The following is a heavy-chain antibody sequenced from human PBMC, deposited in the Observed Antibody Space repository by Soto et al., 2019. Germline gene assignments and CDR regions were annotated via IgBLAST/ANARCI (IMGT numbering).Heavy chain of an antibody. CDR2: ISYDGSNK. Sequence: QVQLVESGGGVVQPGRSLRLSCAASGFTFSSYAMHWVRQAPGKGLEWVAVISYDGSNKYYADSVKGRFTISRDNSKNTLYLQMNSLRAEDTAVYYCARDGVDYVWGSYRYTSGCYFDYWGQGTLVTVSS. CDR1: GFTFSSYA. J-gene: IGHJ4*02. D-gene: IGHD3-16*02. V-gene: IGHV3-30-3*01. CDR3: ARDGVDYVWGSYRYTSGCYFDY.